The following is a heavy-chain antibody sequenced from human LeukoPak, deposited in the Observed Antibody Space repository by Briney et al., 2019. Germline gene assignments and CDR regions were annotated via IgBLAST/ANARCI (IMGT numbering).Heavy chain of an antibody. D-gene: IGHD6-19*01. CDR2: TYYRSKWYN. Sequence: SQTLSLTCAISGDSVSSNSPASNWIRQSPSRGLEWLGRTYYRSKWYNDYAVSVKGRITINPDTSKNQFSLHLNSVTPEDTAVYYCARDWLGYYYDCWGQGTVVTVSS. CDR3: ARDWLGYYYDC. V-gene: IGHV6-1*01. J-gene: IGHJ4*02. CDR1: GDSVSSNSPA.